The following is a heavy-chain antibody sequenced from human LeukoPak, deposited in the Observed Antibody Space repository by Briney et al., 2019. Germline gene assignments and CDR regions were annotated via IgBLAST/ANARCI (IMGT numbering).Heavy chain of an antibody. CDR1: GYTFTSYY. CDR3: ARNVGATQYNWFDP. Sequence: ASVKVPCKASGYTFTSYYMHWVRQAPGQGLEWMGWINPNSGGTNYAQKVQGRVTMTRDTSISTAYMELSRLRSDDTAVYYCARNVGATQYNWFDPWGQGTLVTVSS. V-gene: IGHV1-2*02. J-gene: IGHJ5*02. D-gene: IGHD1-26*01. CDR2: INPNSGGT.